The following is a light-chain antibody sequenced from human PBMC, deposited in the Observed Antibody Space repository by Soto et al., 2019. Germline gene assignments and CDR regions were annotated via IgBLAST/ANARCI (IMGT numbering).Light chain of an antibody. J-gene: IGLJ1*01. CDR1: SSNIGTNR. Sequence: QSVLTQPPSVSAPKGQKVTISCSGSSSNIGTNRVSWYQQLPGSAPKLLIYDNYKRPSGTLDRFSGSKSGTSGTLDITGLQTGDEADYYCGTWDSSLSSYVFGTGTKVTVL. CDR3: GTWDSSLSSYV. V-gene: IGLV1-51*01. CDR2: DNY.